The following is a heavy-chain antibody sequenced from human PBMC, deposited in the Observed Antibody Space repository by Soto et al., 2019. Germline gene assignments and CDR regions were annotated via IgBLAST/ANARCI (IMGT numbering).Heavy chain of an antibody. J-gene: IGHJ4*02. D-gene: IGHD2-8*01. V-gene: IGHV3-30-3*01. Sequence: QVQLVASGGGVVQPGRSLRLSCAASGFTFSSYAMHWVRQAPGKGLEWVAVISYDGGNKYYADSVKGRFTISRDNSKNTLYLQMNSLRAEDTAVYYCASAGVRDRTRPGSLVDYWGQGTLVTVSS. CDR2: ISYDGGNK. CDR3: ASAGVRDRTRPGSLVDY. CDR1: GFTFSSYA.